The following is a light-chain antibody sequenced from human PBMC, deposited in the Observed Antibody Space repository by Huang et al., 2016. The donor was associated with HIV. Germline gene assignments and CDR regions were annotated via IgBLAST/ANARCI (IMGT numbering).Light chain of an antibody. V-gene: IGKV4-1*01. J-gene: IGKJ1*01. CDR1: QSVLKTSNNKNC. CDR3: HQYYDTPQT. CDR2: WAA. Sequence: DIVVTQSPDSLALSLCGRAAINCTASQSVLKTSNNKNCLSWYQLKPGQHPKLLIYWAATRESGVPDRFSGSGSGTHFTLTIASLQAEDVAVYYCHQYYDTPQTFGQGTKVEVK.